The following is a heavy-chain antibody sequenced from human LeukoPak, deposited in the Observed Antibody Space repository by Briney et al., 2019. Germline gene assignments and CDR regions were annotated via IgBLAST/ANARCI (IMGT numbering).Heavy chain of an antibody. D-gene: IGHD3-10*01. V-gene: IGHV4-59*01. Sequence: PSETLSLTCTVSGGSISSYYWSWIRQPPGKGLEWIGYNSGSTTYNPSLKSRVTISVDTSKNQFSLKLSSVTAADTAVYYCARGTPGSSYYYYYYMDVWGKGTTVTVSS. J-gene: IGHJ6*03. CDR1: GGSISSYY. CDR3: ARGTPGSSYYYYYYMDV. CDR2: NSGST.